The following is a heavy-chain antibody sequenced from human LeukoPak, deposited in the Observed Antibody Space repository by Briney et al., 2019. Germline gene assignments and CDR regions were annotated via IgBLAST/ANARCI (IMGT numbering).Heavy chain of an antibody. J-gene: IGHJ4*02. D-gene: IGHD4-17*01. Sequence: SVKVSCKTSGDTFNNYAISWIRQAPGQGLEWMGSIIPMFTTPNYAQNFQARVTIIADTSTSTVYMELNSLRSDDTAVYYCARPRIPHTVTPPYFYYWGQGTLVTVSS. CDR1: GDTFNNYA. V-gene: IGHV1-69*06. CDR2: IIPMFTTP. CDR3: ARPRIPHTVTPPYFYY.